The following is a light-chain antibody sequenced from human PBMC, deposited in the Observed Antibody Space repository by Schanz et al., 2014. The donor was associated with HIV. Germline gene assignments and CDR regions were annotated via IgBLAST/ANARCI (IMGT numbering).Light chain of an antibody. Sequence: QSALTQPASVSGSPGQSISISCTGTSSDLGRLNCVSWYQQHPGKAPKLIISDFANRPSGVSPRFSASKSDNTASLVISGLRSEDEADYYCQSFDDSLSGVVFGGGTKLTVL. CDR3: QSFDDSLSGVV. J-gene: IGLJ2*01. CDR1: SSDLGRLNC. CDR2: DFA. V-gene: IGLV2-14*03.